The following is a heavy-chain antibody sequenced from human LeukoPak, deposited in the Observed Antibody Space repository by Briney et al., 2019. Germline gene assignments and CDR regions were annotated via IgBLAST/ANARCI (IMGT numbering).Heavy chain of an antibody. J-gene: IGHJ4*02. Sequence: GSLRLSCAASGFTFSSYEMNWVRQAPGKGLEWVSYISSSGSTIYYADSVKGRFTIPRDNAKNSLYLQMNSLRAEDTAVYYCARDMGTAFDYWGQGTLVTVSS. CDR3: ARDMGTAFDY. CDR2: ISSSGSTI. D-gene: IGHD7-27*01. V-gene: IGHV3-48*03. CDR1: GFTFSSYE.